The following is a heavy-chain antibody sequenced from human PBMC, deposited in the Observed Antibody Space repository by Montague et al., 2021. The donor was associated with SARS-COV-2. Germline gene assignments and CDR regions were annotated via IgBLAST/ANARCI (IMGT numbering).Heavy chain of an antibody. D-gene: IGHD6-19*01. V-gene: IGHV4-39*07. J-gene: IGHJ6*02. CDR2: IYHSGST. CDR1: GGSISSSSYY. Sequence: SETLSLTCTVSGGSISSSSYYWGWIRQPPGKGLEWIGEIYHSGSTNYNPSLKSRVTISVDKSKNQFSLELSSVTAADTAVYYCARESSGCFFRRCSRYGMDVWGQGTTVTVSS. CDR3: ARESSGCFFRRCSRYGMDV.